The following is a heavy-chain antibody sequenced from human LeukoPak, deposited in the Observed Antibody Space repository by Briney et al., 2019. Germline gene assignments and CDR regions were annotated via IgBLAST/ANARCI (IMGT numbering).Heavy chain of an antibody. V-gene: IGHV4-31*03. D-gene: IGHD3-22*01. Sequence: SETLSLTCTVSGGSISSGGYYWSWIRQHPGKGLEWIGYIYYSGSTYYNPSLKSRVTISVDTSKNQFSLKLSSVTAADTAVYYYAREGYYDSSGYRPAWGQGTLVTVSS. J-gene: IGHJ4*02. CDR3: AREGYYDSSGYRPA. CDR2: IYYSGST. CDR1: GGSISSGGYY.